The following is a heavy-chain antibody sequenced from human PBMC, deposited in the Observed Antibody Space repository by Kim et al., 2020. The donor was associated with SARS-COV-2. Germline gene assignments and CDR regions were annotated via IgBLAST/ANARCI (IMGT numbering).Heavy chain of an antibody. CDR2: ISYDGSNK. CDR1: GFTFSSYA. CDR3: ARGSGPPAVSGLVWFGEVYYSGRHV. V-gene: IGHV3-30*04. D-gene: IGHD3-10*01. J-gene: IGHJ6*02. Sequence: GGSLRLSCAVSGFTFSSYAMHWVRQAPGKGLEWVAVISYDGSNKYYADSVKGRFTISRDNSKNTLYLQMNSLRAEDTAVYYCARGSGPPAVSGLVWFGEVYYSGRHVWGQGTTVTVSS.